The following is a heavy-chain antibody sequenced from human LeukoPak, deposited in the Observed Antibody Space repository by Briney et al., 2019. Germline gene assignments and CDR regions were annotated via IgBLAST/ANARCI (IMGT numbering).Heavy chain of an antibody. V-gene: IGHV3-30*18. D-gene: IGHD6-13*01. Sequence: GGSLRLSCAASGFTFSSYAMHWVRQAPGKGLEWVAVISYDGSNKYYADSVKGRFTISRDNSKNTLYLQMNSLRAEDTAVYYCAKTSSSWYVYYYYMDVWGKGTTVTVSS. CDR1: GFTFSSYA. J-gene: IGHJ6*03. CDR2: ISYDGSNK. CDR3: AKTSSSWYVYYYYMDV.